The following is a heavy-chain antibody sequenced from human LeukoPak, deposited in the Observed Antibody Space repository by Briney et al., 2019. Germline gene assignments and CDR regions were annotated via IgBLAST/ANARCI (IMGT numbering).Heavy chain of an antibody. V-gene: IGHV1-2*02. D-gene: IGHD4-17*01. CDR1: GYTLTGYY. J-gene: IGHJ4*02. CDR3: ARGPNAILIDYGSSIDY. Sequence: ASVKVSCKASGYTLTGYYMHWVRQAPGQGLEWMGWINPNSGGTNYAQKFQGRVTMTRDTSISTAYMELSRLRSDDTAVYYCARGPNAILIDYGSSIDYWGQGTLVTVSS. CDR2: INPNSGGT.